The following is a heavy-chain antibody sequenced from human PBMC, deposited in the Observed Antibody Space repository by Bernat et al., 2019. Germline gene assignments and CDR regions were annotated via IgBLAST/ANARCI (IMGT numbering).Heavy chain of an antibody. CDR3: ARYSGSNYFQH. CDR2: IKQDGSEK. J-gene: IGHJ1*01. CDR1: GFTFSSYW. Sequence: EVQLVESGGGLVQPGGSLRLSCAASGFTFSSYWMSWVRQAPGKGLEWVANIKQDGSEKYYVDSVKGRFTNSRDNAKNSLYLQMNSLRAEDTAVYYCARYSGSNYFQHWGQGTLVTVSS. D-gene: IGHD6-19*01. V-gene: IGHV3-7*01.